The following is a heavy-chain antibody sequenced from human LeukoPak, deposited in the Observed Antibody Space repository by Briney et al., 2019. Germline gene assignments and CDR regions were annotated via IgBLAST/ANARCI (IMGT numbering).Heavy chain of an antibody. V-gene: IGHV4-34*01. CDR2: INHSGST. J-gene: IGHJ6*03. D-gene: IGHD5-18*01. CDR3: ARAAMVPRYCYYYYMDV. CDR1: GGSFSGYY. Sequence: SETLSLTCAVYGGSFSGYYWSWIRQPPGKGLEWIGEINHSGSTNYNPSLKSRVTISVDTSKNQFSLKLSSVTAADTAVYYCARAAMVPRYCYYYYMDVWGKGTTVTVSS.